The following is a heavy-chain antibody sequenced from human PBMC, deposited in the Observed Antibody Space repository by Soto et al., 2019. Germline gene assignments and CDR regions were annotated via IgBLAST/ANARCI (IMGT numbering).Heavy chain of an antibody. J-gene: IGHJ4*02. D-gene: IGHD1-26*01. Sequence: QLQLQESGPGLVKPSETLSLTCSVSDGSISSSIHYWGWIRQAPGKGLEWIGSLYYSGSTYYNPSLKSRVAIPVDTSKNQFSLKLSSVPAADTAVYYCARITSTGNIGRGYFDHWGQGTLVTVSS. CDR1: DGSISSSIHY. CDR3: ARITSTGNIGRGYFDH. V-gene: IGHV4-39*01. CDR2: LYYSGST.